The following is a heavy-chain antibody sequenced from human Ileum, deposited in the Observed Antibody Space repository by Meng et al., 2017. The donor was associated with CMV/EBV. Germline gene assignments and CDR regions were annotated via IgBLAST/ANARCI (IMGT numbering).Heavy chain of an antibody. D-gene: IGHD7-27*01. V-gene: IGHV3-23*01. CDR1: GFTFSSYA. CDR2: ITGGGDKT. Sequence: GGSLRLSCAASGFTFSSYAMGWVRQAPGKGLEWVSSITGGGDKTFYADSVKGRFTISRDNSENTLYLQMNSLRVEDTAIYYCAKDVSQVWGWFDPWGQGTLVTVSS. CDR3: AKDVSQVWGWFDP. J-gene: IGHJ5*02.